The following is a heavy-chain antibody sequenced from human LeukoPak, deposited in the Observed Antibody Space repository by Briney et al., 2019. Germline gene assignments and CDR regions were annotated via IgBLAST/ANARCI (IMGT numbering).Heavy chain of an antibody. CDR2: IYPGDSEP. CDR1: GYSFTCYW. CDR3: ARQEYSSSSMVDH. Sequence: GESLQISCKCSGYSFTCYWIGWVRQMAGKGLEGMGIIYPGDSEPRYSPSFQGQLTISADKPISTAYLQWSSRKASDTAMYYCARQEYSSSSMVDHWGQGTLVTVSS. V-gene: IGHV5-51*01. J-gene: IGHJ4*02. D-gene: IGHD6-6*01.